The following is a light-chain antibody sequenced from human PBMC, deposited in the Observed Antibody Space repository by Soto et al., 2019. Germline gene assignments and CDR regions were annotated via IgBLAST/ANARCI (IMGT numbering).Light chain of an antibody. CDR3: QHYGTSLYT. CDR1: QIISSIY. V-gene: IGKV3-20*01. Sequence: DIVLTQSPGTLSLSPGERATLSCRASQIISSIYLGWYQQKPGQAPRLLIYGASSRATGIPDRFSGSGSGTDFTLTISRLEPEDFAVYYCQHYGTSLYTFGQGTKLEIK. J-gene: IGKJ2*01. CDR2: GAS.